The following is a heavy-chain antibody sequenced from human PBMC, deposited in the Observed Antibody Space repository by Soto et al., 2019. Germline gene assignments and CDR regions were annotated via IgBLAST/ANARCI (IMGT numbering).Heavy chain of an antibody. V-gene: IGHV4-39*01. CDR1: GCSISSSSYY. D-gene: IGHD4-17*01. CDR3: ASLDYGAYTPDY. J-gene: IGHJ4*02. Sequence: QLQLQESGPGLVKPSETLSLTCTVSGCSISSSSYYWGWIRQPPGKGLEWIGSIYYSGSTYYNPSLKSRVTISVDTSKNQFSLKLSSVTAADTAVYYCASLDYGAYTPDYWGQGTLVTVSS. CDR2: IYYSGST.